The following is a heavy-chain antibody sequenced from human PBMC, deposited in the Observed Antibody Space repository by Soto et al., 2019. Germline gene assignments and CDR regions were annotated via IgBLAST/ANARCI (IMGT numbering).Heavy chain of an antibody. CDR3: AKSPGMYYYDSSGYYHYDY. D-gene: IGHD3-22*01. CDR2: IIDSGAST. CDR1: GFTFSSCA. V-gene: IGHV3-23*01. Sequence: PGGSLRLSCAASGFTFSSCAMGWVRQAPGKGLEWVSDIIDSGASTYYADSVKGRFTISRDNSKSTLYLQMNSLRAEDTALYYCAKSPGMYYYDSSGYYHYDYWGQGTLVTVSS. J-gene: IGHJ4*02.